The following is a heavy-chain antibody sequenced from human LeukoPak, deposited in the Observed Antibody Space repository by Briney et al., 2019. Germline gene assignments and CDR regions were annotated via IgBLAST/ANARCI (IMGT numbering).Heavy chain of an antibody. CDR1: GYTFINYD. Sequence: GASVKVSCKASGYTFINYDITWVRQAPGQGLEWMAWISVHNGNTIYAQKPQDRVTLTTDTSTSTAYMELRSLRSDDTALYYCARGGDVRSLDYWGQGTLVTVSS. V-gene: IGHV1-18*04. CDR2: ISVHNGNT. J-gene: IGHJ4*02. CDR3: ARGGDVRSLDY. D-gene: IGHD3-16*01.